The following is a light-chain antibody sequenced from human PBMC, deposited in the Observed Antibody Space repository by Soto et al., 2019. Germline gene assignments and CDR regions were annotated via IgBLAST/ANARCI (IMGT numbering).Light chain of an antibody. V-gene: IGKV3-20*01. CDR3: KQYNSYPPT. CDR2: GAS. CDR1: QSVSNNY. Sequence: VLTQSPGTLSLSAGERATLSCRASQSVSNNYLAWYQQKPGQAPRRLIYGASRRATGIPDRCGTRCARTLNTHTSSMQPPDSEAYSCKQYNSYPPTFGEGTQLDIK. J-gene: IGKJ4*02.